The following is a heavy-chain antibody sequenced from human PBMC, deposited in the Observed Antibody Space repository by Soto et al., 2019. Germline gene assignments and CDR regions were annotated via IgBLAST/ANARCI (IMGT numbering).Heavy chain of an antibody. CDR3: ARVITPAAWFEDPRGWFDP. J-gene: IGHJ5*02. D-gene: IGHD3-10*01. CDR2: IYSGGST. CDR1: GFTVSSNY. V-gene: IGHV3-66*01. Sequence: EVQLVESGGGLVQPGGSLRLSCAASGFTVSSNYMSWVRQAPGKGLEWVSVIYSGGSTYYADSVKGRFTISRDNSKNTLYLQMNSLRAADTAVYYCARVITPAAWFEDPRGWFDPWGQRTLVVVSS.